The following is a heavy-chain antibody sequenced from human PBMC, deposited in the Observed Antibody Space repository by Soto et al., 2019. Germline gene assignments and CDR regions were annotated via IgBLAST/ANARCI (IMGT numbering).Heavy chain of an antibody. CDR3: ARLGIAVAATSGGMDV. CDR2: IYPGDSDT. CDR1: GYSFTSYW. Sequence: GESLKISCQGSGYSFTSYWIGWVRQMPGKGLEWMGIIYPGDSDTRYSPSFQGQVTISADKSISTAYLQWSSLKASDTAMYYCARLGIAVAATSGGMDVWGQGTTVTVSS. D-gene: IGHD6-19*01. J-gene: IGHJ6*02. V-gene: IGHV5-51*01.